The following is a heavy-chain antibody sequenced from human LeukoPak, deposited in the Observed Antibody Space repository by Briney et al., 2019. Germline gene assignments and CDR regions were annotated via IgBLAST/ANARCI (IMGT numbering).Heavy chain of an antibody. J-gene: IGHJ4*02. D-gene: IGHD6-19*01. CDR2: ISAYNGNT. CDR3: ARRRRYSSGWNLDY. V-gene: IGHV1-18*01. Sequence: WXGWISAYNGNTNYAQKLQGRVTMTTDTSTSTAYMELRSLRSDDTAVCYCARRRRYSSGWNLDYWGQGTLVTVSS.